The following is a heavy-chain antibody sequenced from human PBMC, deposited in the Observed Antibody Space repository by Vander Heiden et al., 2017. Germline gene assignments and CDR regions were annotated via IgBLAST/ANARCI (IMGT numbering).Heavy chain of an antibody. V-gene: IGHV2-5*01. CDR2: IYWNDDK. CDR1: GFSLSTSPAG. J-gene: IGHJ2*01. CDR3: AHIVGGGNSGYFDL. D-gene: IGHD2-21*02. Sequence: QLHLKESGPTLAIPTQTLTLTCTFSGFSLSTSPAGVGWIRQSPGKALDWLALIYWNDDKRYRPSLKSRLTITKDTSKNQVVLTMANMDPVDTATYCCAHIVGGGNSGYFDLWGRGTLVTVS.